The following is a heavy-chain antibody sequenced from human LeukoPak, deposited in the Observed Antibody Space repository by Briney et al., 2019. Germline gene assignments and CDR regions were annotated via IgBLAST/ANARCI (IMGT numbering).Heavy chain of an antibody. Sequence: GGSLRLSCAASGFTFSSYAMSWVRQAPGKGMEWVSAISGSGGSTYYADSVKGRFTVSRDNSKNTLYLQMNSLRAEDTAVYHCARQLRYCNEGSCYFDYWGQGTLVTVSS. CDR3: ARQLRYCNEGSCYFDY. CDR2: ISGSGGST. J-gene: IGHJ4*02. D-gene: IGHD2-15*01. V-gene: IGHV3-23*01. CDR1: GFTFSSYA.